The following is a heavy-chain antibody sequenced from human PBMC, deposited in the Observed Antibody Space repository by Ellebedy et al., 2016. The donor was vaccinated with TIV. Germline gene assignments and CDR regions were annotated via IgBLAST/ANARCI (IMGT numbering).Heavy chain of an antibody. CDR2: IKSKTDGGTT. J-gene: IGHJ3*02. Sequence: GGSLRLSXAASGFTFSNAWMSWVRQAPGKGLEWVGRIKSKTDGGTTDYAAPVKGRFTISRDDSKNTLYLQMNSLKTEDTAVYYCTHERHYYDSSGYYGDAFDIWGQGTMVTVSS. V-gene: IGHV3-15*01. CDR3: THERHYYDSSGYYGDAFDI. CDR1: GFTFSNAW. D-gene: IGHD3-22*01.